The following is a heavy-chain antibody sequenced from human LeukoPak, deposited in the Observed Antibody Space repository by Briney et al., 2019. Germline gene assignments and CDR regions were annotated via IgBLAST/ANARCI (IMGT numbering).Heavy chain of an antibody. J-gene: IGHJ4*02. CDR2: ISYSGNT. CDR1: GGSISNYY. CDR3: AKGSVTTNMP. Sequence: SETLSLTCTVSGGSISNYYWTWIRQPPGKGLEWIGFISYSGNTNYNPSLKSRVTISLDTSKNQFSLKLISVTAADTAVYYCAKGSVTTNMPWGQGTLVTVSS. D-gene: IGHD4-17*01. V-gene: IGHV4-59*01.